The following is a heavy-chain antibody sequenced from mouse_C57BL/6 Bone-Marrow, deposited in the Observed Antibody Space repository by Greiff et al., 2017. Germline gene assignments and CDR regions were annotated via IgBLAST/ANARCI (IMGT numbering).Heavy chain of an antibody. J-gene: IGHJ2*01. CDR3: SSFYGNYFDF. CDR1: GFNIKDDY. V-gene: IGHV14-4*01. CDR2: IDPEIGDT. Sequence: VQLKQSGAELVRPGASVKLSCTASGFNIKDDYIHWVKQRPEQGLEWIGCIDPEIGDTEYASKFQGKAAITSDTSSNTAYLQLSSLASEDTAVYCCSSFYGNYFDFWGQGTPLTVAS. D-gene: IGHD2-1*01.